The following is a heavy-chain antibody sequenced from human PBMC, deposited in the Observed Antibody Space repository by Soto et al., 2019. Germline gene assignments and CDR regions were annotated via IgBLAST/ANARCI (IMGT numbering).Heavy chain of an antibody. CDR3: ARIKSELYIAAAGTWWFDP. Sequence: PSETLSLTRDFSGGSIDNSHSFWCWVRQPPGKGLEFIGSVYYSGGAYYSPSLKSRVTVSVDTSKNQLSLRVNSVTAADTAVYYCARIKSELYIAAAGTWWFDPWGQGTLVTVSS. V-gene: IGHV4-39*01. CDR1: GGSIDNSHSF. CDR2: VYYSGGA. J-gene: IGHJ5*02. D-gene: IGHD6-13*01.